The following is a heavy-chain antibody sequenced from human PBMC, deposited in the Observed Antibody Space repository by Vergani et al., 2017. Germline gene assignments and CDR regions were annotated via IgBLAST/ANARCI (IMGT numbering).Heavy chain of an antibody. CDR3: ASSPRGGVIGYYYGMDV. D-gene: IGHD3-10*01. J-gene: IGHJ6*02. V-gene: IGHV1-69*02. Sequence: QVQLVQSGAEVKKPGSSVQVSCKASGGTFSSYTISWVRQAPGQGLEWMGRIIPILGIANYAQKFQGRVTITADKSTSTAYMELSSLRSEDTAVYYCASSPRGGVIGYYYGMDVWGQGTTVTVSS. CDR2: IIPILGIA. CDR1: GGTFSSYT.